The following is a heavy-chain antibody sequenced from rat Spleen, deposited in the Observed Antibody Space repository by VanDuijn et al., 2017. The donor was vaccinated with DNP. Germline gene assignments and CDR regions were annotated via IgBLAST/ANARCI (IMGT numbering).Heavy chain of an antibody. D-gene: IGHD1-4*01. Sequence: EVQLVESGGGLVQPGRSMTLSCAASGFTFSNYWMTWIRQAPGKGLEWVATISTSGSRAYYPDSVKGRFTISRDDAKSSLYLQMNSLKSEDTATYYCARSRLPGYYPFACWGQGTLVTVSS. CDR2: ISTSGSRA. V-gene: IGHV5-25*01. CDR3: ARSRLPGYYPFAC. J-gene: IGHJ3*01. CDR1: GFTFSNYW.